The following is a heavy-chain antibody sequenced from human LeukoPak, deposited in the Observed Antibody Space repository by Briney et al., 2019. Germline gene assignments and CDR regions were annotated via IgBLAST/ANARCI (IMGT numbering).Heavy chain of an antibody. V-gene: IGHV5-51*01. Sequence: GESLKISWKGSGYSFTSFWIGWVRKMPGKGLEWLVIIYPGDSDPTYSPSFQGQVTISADKSISTAYLQWSSLKASDTAMYYCGRQPSLGGSFDSWGQGTLVTVSS. J-gene: IGHJ4*02. CDR2: IYPGDSDP. D-gene: IGHD5-12*01. CDR1: GYSFTSFW. CDR3: GRQPSLGGSFDS.